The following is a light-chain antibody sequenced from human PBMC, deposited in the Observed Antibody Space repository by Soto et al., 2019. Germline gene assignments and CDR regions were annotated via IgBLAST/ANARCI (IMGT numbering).Light chain of an antibody. CDR3: SSYTSSNSNVV. Sequence: QSALTQPASVSGSPGQSITISCTGTSSDVGGYNYVSWYQQHPGKAPKLMIYDVSNRPSGVSNRFSGSKSGNTASLTISGLQAEDEADYSCSSYTSSNSNVVFGGGTKLTVL. V-gene: IGLV2-14*01. J-gene: IGLJ2*01. CDR2: DVS. CDR1: SSDVGGYNY.